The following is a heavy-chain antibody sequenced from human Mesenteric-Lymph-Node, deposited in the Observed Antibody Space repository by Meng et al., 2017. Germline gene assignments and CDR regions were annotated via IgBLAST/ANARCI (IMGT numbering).Heavy chain of an antibody. J-gene: IGHJ4*02. Sequence: QVRLSGSGAGPVKPSETRSLTRTVSGCSISGYHWSRIRPPPGKELEWIGYIHYSGSTNYKPSLKSRVTISVDTSKNQYSLKLSSVTAADTAVCYCARHPQFGTTMIEYWGQGTLVTVSS. D-gene: IGHD1-7*01. CDR2: IHYSGST. CDR1: GCSISGYH. CDR3: ARHPQFGTTMIEY. V-gene: IGHV4-59*08.